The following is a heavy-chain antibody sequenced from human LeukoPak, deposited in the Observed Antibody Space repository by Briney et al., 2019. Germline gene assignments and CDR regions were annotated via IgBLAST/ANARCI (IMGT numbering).Heavy chain of an antibody. Sequence: PGGSLRLSCEAPGFRFSNYWMSWVRQAPGRGLEWIGFISGGTTEYAASVKGRFTISRDDSTSIAYLQMNSLTTEDTAVYYCSRGSGWLSVYWGQEPWSPSPQ. V-gene: IGHV3-49*04. CDR2: ISGGTT. D-gene: IGHD6-19*01. CDR1: GFRFSNYW. J-gene: IGHJ4*01. CDR3: SRGSGWLSVY.